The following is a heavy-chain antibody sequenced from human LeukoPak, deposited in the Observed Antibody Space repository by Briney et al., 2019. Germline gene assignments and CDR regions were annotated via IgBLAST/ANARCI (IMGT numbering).Heavy chain of an antibody. Sequence: GGSLRLSCAASGFAFSSYNMYWVRQAPGQGLEWVSSLSGGSDHIYYADPVKGRFTISRDNAKNSLYLQMNSLRAEDTAVYYCARIGSGWYWDYWGQGTLVTVSS. J-gene: IGHJ4*02. CDR1: GFAFSSYN. CDR3: ARIGSGWYWDY. V-gene: IGHV3-21*01. D-gene: IGHD6-19*01. CDR2: LSGGSDHI.